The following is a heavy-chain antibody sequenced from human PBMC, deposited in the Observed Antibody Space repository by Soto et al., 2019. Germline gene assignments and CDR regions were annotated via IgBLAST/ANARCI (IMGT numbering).Heavy chain of an antibody. D-gene: IGHD1-7*01. J-gene: IGHJ4*02. CDR1: GFTFSDYY. CDR3: ARSGGNYNSLDY. Sequence: GGSLRLSCEGSGFTFSDYYISWIRQAPGKGLEWISYSSNSGTFSRYADSVKGRFSISRDNTKNLLYLQMNSLRAEDTAVYYCARSGGNYNSLDYWGQGTPVTVSS. CDR2: SSNSGTFS. V-gene: IGHV3-11*06.